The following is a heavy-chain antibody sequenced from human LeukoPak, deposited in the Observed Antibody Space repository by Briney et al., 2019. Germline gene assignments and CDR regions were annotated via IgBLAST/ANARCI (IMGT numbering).Heavy chain of an antibody. D-gene: IGHD5-24*01. CDR3: ARDLNWPGP. CDR2: IKYDGTME. CDR1: RFTFSTSW. Sequence: SGGSLRLSCVASRFTFSTSWMTWVRQAPGKGLEFVAGIKYDGTMESYVDSVNGRFTISRDNAKNSLYLQMNSLRVDDTAVYYCARDLNWPGPWGQGTLVTVSS. J-gene: IGHJ5*02. V-gene: IGHV3-7*03.